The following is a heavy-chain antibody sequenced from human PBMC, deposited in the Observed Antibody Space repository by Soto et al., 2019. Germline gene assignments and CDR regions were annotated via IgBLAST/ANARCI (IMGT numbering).Heavy chain of an antibody. CDR2: FDPEDGET. CDR1: GYTITELS. D-gene: IGHD3-9*01. J-gene: IGHJ4*02. V-gene: IGHV1-24*01. CDR3: ATYYDILTGYPYYFDY. Sequence: GASVKVSCKVSGYTITELSMHWVRQAPGKGLEWMGGFDPEDGETIYAQKFQGRVTMTEDTSTDTAYMELSSLRSEDTAVYYCATYYDILTGYPYYFDYWGQGTLVTVSS.